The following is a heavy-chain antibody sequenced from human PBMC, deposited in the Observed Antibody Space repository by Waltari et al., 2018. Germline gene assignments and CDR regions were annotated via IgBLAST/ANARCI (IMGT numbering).Heavy chain of an antibody. J-gene: IGHJ4*02. D-gene: IGHD3-22*01. CDR3: ARKDDSSGYPNFDY. CDR2: IYHSGST. V-gene: IGHV4-38-2*01. Sequence: QVQLQESGPGLVKPSETLSLTCAVSGYSIRSGYYWGWIRQPPGKGLEWIGSIYHSGSTYYNPSLKSRVTISVDTSKNQFSLKLSSVTAADTAVYYCARKDDSSGYPNFDYWGQGTLVTVSS. CDR1: GYSIRSGYY.